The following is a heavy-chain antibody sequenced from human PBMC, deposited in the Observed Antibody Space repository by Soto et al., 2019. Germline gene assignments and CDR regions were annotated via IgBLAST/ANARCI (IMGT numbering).Heavy chain of an antibody. Sequence: ASVKVSCKASGYTFSNFGISWVRQAPGQGLEWMGWISTDNGNTKYAQNLQGRVTMTTDTAASTVYMELRSLRSEDSAVYYCARSPYSSGYYYAIDYWGQGTQVTVSS. CDR3: ARSPYSSGYYYAIDY. CDR2: ISTDNGNT. V-gene: IGHV1-18*01. CDR1: GYTFSNFG. J-gene: IGHJ4*02. D-gene: IGHD3-22*01.